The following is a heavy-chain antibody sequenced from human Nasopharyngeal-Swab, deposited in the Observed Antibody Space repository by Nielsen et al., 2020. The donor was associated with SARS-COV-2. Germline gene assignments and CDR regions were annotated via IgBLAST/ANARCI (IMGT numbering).Heavy chain of an antibody. V-gene: IGHV3-53*01. CDR2: IYSGGST. D-gene: IGHD6-13*01. CDR3: ARLGSSSWYANWFDP. J-gene: IGHJ5*02. Sequence: VRQAPGKGLEWVSVIYSGGSTYYADSVKGRFTISRDNSKNTLYHQMNSLRAEDTAVYYCARLGSSSWYANWFDPWGQGTLVTVSS.